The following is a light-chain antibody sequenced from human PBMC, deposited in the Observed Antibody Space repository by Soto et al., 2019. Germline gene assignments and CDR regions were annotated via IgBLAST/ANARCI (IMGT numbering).Light chain of an antibody. Sequence: DIQMTQSPTSLSASVGDRVSITCRASRSVRSYLNWYQQKPGKAPRLLIYVASRSQSGVPARFSGCGSGTDFTLIISTLQPEDLATYYCQQSYSTQYTFGQGTRLESK. CDR2: VAS. J-gene: IGKJ2*01. CDR1: RSVRSY. CDR3: QQSYSTQYT. V-gene: IGKV1-39*01.